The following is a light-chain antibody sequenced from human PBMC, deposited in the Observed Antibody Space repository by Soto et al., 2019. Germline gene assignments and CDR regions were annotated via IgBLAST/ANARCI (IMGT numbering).Light chain of an antibody. CDR1: QSVSSK. Sequence: EVLMTQSPATLSVSPGERATLSCRASQSVSSKLAWYQRKPGQAPRLLLYATSTRATGIPARFIGSGSGTEFTRTISSLQSEDFALYFCQQYDKWPGTFGQGTKVEIK. CDR3: QQYDKWPGT. CDR2: ATS. V-gene: IGKV3D-15*01. J-gene: IGKJ1*01.